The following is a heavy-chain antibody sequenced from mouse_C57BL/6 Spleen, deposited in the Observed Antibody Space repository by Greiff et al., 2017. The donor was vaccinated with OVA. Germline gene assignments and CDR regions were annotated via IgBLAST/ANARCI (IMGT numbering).Heavy chain of an antibody. V-gene: IGHV5-9-1*02. D-gene: IGHD1-1*01. CDR2: ISSGGDYI. Sequence: EVKLVESGEGLVKPGGSLKLSCAASGFTFSSYAMSWVRQTPEKRLEWVAYISSGGDYIYYADTVKGRFTISRDNAWNTLYLQMSSLKSEDTAMDYCTRADIDYGSSYFFGYWGQGTTLTVSS. CDR3: TRADIDYGSSYFFGY. J-gene: IGHJ2*01. CDR1: GFTFSSYA.